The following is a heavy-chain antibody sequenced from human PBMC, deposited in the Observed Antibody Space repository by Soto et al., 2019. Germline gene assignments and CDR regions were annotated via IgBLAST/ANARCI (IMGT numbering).Heavy chain of an antibody. D-gene: IGHD5-18*01. CDR2: ISTTSHYI. CDR1: GFTFSHYS. CDR3: AKGTDTAMEQGLAD. J-gene: IGHJ4*02. V-gene: IGHV3-21*01. Sequence: GGSLRLSCEGSGFTFSHYSMNWVRQAPGKGLEWVSSISTTSHYIYYADSLRGRFTISRDNAKNSVFLQMNSLRAEDTAVYYCAKGTDTAMEQGLADWGQGTLVTVSS.